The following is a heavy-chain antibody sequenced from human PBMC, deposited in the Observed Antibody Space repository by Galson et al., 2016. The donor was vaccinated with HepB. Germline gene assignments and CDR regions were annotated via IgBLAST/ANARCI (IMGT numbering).Heavy chain of an antibody. CDR1: GGSVSSANYY. Sequence: ETLSLTCTVPGGSVSSANYYWSWIRQPPGKGLEWLGYIYYSGSTNFNPSLKGRVTISLDTSKNQFSLKLRSVTAADTAVYYCAREAIAAPGKGGYHYYGMDVWGQGTTVTVSS. CDR2: IYYSGST. J-gene: IGHJ6*02. D-gene: IGHD6-13*01. V-gene: IGHV4-61*01. CDR3: AREAIAAPGKGGYHYYGMDV.